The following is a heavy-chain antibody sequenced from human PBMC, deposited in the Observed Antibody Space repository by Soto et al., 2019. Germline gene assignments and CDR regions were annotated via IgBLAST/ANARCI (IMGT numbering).Heavy chain of an antibody. D-gene: IGHD6-19*01. J-gene: IGHJ5*01. Sequence: PGGSLRLSCAASGFSFSSYTMNWVRQAPGKGLKWVSSITNRGIHTYSADSVKGRFTISRDNDKNSLYMRMNNLKAEDTAIYCRARAHEVAGFDSWGLGTLVTVSS. CDR3: ARAHEVAGFDS. CDR2: ITNRGIHT. V-gene: IGHV3-21*01. CDR1: GFSFSSYT.